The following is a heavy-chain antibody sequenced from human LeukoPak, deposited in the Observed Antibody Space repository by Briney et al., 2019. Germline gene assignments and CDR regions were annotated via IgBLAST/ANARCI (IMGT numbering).Heavy chain of an antibody. V-gene: IGHV4-39*01. CDR3: ARRLSQGDGNKRGFDY. J-gene: IGHJ4*02. D-gene: IGHD5-24*01. CDR1: GGSISSRPYD. CDR2: ISSSGST. Sequence: ASETLSLTCTVSGGSISSRPYDWGWIRQPPGKGLEYIGSISSSGSTYYNPSLQSRVTISVDASKNQFSLNLGSVTAAETAVYYCARRLSQGDGNKRGFDYWGQGTLVTVSS.